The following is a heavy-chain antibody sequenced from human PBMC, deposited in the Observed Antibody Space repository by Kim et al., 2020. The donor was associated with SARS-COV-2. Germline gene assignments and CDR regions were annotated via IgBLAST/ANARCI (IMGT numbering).Heavy chain of an antibody. CDR3: ALLGFGELSSYYYGMDV. CDR2: INPNSGGT. Sequence: ASVKVSCKASGYTFTGYYMHWVRQAPGQGLEWMGRINPNSGGTNYAQKFQGRVTMTRDTSISTAYMELSRLRSDDTAVYYCALLGFGELSSYYYGMDVWGQGTTVTVSS. CDR1: GYTFTGYY. J-gene: IGHJ6*02. V-gene: IGHV1-2*06. D-gene: IGHD3-10*01.